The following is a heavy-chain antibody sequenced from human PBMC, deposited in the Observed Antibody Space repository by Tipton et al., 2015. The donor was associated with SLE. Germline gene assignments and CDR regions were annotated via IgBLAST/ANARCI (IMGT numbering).Heavy chain of an antibody. CDR1: GGSFSGYY. J-gene: IGHJ4*02. CDR2: INHSGST. CDR3: ARHSGRLVPFDY. V-gene: IGHV4-34*01. D-gene: IGHD6-6*01. Sequence: GLVKPSETLSLTCAVYGGSFSGYYWSWIRQPPGKGLEWIGEINHSGSTNYNPSLKSRVTISVDTSKNQFSLKLSSVTAADTAVYYCARHSGRLVPFDYWGQGTLVIVSS.